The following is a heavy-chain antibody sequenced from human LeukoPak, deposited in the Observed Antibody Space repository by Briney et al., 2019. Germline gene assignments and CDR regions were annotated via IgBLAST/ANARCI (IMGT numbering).Heavy chain of an antibody. D-gene: IGHD5-24*01. Sequence: GESLKISCKGSGYSFTSYWVGWVRQMPGKGLEWMGIIYPGDSDTRYSPSFQGQVTISADKSISTAYLQWSSLKASDTAMYYCARHGGSRDGYNRLFDYWGQGTLVTVSS. CDR2: IYPGDSDT. V-gene: IGHV5-51*01. CDR1: GYSFTSYW. J-gene: IGHJ4*02. CDR3: ARHGGSRDGYNRLFDY.